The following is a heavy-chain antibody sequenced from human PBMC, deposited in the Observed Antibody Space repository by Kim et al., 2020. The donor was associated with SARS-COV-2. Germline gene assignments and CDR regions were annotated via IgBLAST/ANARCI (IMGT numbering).Heavy chain of an antibody. Sequence: GGSLRLSCAASGFTFDDYAMHWVRQAPGKGLEWVSGISWNSGSIGYADSVKGRFTISRDNAKNSLYLQMNSLRAEDTALYYCAKLNSYGYDENYFDYWG. J-gene: IGHJ4*01. CDR1: GFTFDDYA. CDR3: AKLNSYGYDENYFDY. V-gene: IGHV3-9*01. CDR2: ISWNSGSI. D-gene: IGHD5-18*01.